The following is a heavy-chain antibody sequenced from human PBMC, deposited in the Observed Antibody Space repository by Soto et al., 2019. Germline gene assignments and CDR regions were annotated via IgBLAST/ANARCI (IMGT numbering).Heavy chain of an antibody. D-gene: IGHD7-27*01. CDR3: AKDSGADVDYFDY. J-gene: IGHJ4*02. Sequence: EVQLLESGGGVAQTGGSLRLSCAASGFDFNYYGMHWVRQAPGKGLEWVAGISGSGGSAYYEPSLRGHITISRDNSMNTLYLQVNSLRVEDTAVYYCAKDSGADVDYFDYWGQGILVTVSS. CDR1: GFDFNYYG. CDR2: ISGSGGSA. V-gene: IGHV3-23*01.